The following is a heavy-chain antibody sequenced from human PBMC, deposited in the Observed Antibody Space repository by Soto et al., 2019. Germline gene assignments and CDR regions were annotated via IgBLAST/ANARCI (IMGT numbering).Heavy chain of an antibody. CDR2: ISWNSGSI. CDR1: GFTFDDYA. D-gene: IGHD3-9*01. V-gene: IGHV3-9*01. Sequence: GGSLRLSCAASGFTFDDYAMHWVRPAPGKGLEWVSGISWNSGSIGYADSVKGRFTISRDNAKNSLYLQMNSLRAEDTALYYCAKDSLPDYDILTGPFDYWGQGTLVTVSS. CDR3: AKDSLPDYDILTGPFDY. J-gene: IGHJ4*02.